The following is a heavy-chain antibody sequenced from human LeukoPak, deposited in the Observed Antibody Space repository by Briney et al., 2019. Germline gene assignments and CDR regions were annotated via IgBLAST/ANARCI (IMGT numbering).Heavy chain of an antibody. CDR3: ARHDGGVDYGGKADDDAFDI. CDR1: GGSISSSSYY. Sequence: SETLSLTCTVSGGSISSSSYYWGWIRQPPGKGLEWIGSIYYSGSTYYNPSLKSRVTISVDTSKNQSSLKLSSVTAADTAVYYCARHDGGVDYGGKADDDAFDIWGQGTMVTVSS. V-gene: IGHV4-39*01. J-gene: IGHJ3*02. CDR2: IYYSGST. D-gene: IGHD4-23*01.